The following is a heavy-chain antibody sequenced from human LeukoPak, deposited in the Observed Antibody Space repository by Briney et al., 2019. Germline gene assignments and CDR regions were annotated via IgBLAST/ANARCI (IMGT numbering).Heavy chain of an antibody. CDR2: INPHSGDT. V-gene: IGHV1-2*02. D-gene: IGHD3-22*01. CDR3: ARGKVYYESSGYYPFDY. Sequence: ASVKVSCKASGYTFNGYYMHWVRRAPGQGLEWLGWINPHSGDTNYAQKFQGRVTMTRDTSISTAYMELSRLRSDDTAVYYCARGKVYYESSGYYPFDYGGQETLVTVS. CDR1: GYTFNGYY. J-gene: IGHJ4*02.